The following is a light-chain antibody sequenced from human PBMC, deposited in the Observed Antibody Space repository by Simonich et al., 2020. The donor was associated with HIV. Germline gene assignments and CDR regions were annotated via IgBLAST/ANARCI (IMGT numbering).Light chain of an antibody. Sequence: DIQMTQSPSSLSASVGYRVTITCRASQGISTYLAWYQQKPGKAPNLLLSGASILESGVPPRFSGSGYGTVYTLTISSLQPEDFATYYCQHLNSDPLTFGPGTKVDIQ. V-gene: IGKV1-NL1*01. CDR3: QHLNSDPLT. J-gene: IGKJ3*01. CDR1: QGISTY. CDR2: GAS.